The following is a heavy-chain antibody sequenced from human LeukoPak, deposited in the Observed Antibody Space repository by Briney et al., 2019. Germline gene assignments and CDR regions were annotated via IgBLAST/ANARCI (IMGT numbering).Heavy chain of an antibody. V-gene: IGHV3-74*01. J-gene: IGHJ5*02. CDR2: INSGGSAT. CDR3: ARDHIAVAGNNWFDP. CDR1: GFTFSSHW. Sequence: GGSLRLSCAASGFTFSSHWMHWVRQAPGKGLVWVSRINSGGSATNYADSVRGRFTISRDNAKNSLYLQMNSLRDEDTAMYYCARDHIAVAGNNWFDPWGQGTLVTVSS. D-gene: IGHD6-19*01.